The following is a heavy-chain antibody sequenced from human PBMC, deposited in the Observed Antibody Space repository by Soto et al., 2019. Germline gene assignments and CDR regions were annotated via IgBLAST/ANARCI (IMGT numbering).Heavy chain of an antibody. CDR1: DYIFTTYG. CDR2: VSPYSNIT. D-gene: IGHD2-8*01. Sequence: ASVKVSCKASDYIFTTYGISWVRQAPGQGLERMGWVSPYSNITNYAQKFQGRVTMTTETSTSTVYMELRSLRSDDTAMYYCARNGERDLGLNYYFYYGMGVWG. J-gene: IGHJ6*02. V-gene: IGHV1-18*01. CDR3: ARNGERDLGLNYYFYYGMGV.